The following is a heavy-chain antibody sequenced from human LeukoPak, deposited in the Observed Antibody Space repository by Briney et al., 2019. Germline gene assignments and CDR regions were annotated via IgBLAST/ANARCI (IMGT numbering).Heavy chain of an antibody. CDR1: GFTFSSSA. J-gene: IGHJ4*02. CDR3: ARGYSGYEGGDY. V-gene: IGHV3-30-3*01. Sequence: GGSLRLSCSASGFTFSSSAMHWVRQAPGKGLEWVAVISYDGSNKYYADSVKGRFTISRDNSKNTLYLQMNSLRAEDTAVYYCARGYSGYEGGDYWGQGTLVTVSS. D-gene: IGHD5-12*01. CDR2: ISYDGSNK.